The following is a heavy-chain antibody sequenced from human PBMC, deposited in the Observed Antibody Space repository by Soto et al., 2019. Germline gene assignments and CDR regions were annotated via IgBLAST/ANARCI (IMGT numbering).Heavy chain of an antibody. D-gene: IGHD3-16*01. CDR3: AHSLYDYVWGTNWFDP. CDR1: GFSLSTSGVG. J-gene: IGHJ5*02. Sequence: QITLKESGPTLVKPTQTLTLTCTFSGFSLSTSGVGVGWIRQPPGKALEWLALIYWDDDKRYSPSLKSRLTISKDTSKTQVVLTMTNMDPVDTATSYCAHSLYDYVWGTNWFDPWGQGTLVTVSS. V-gene: IGHV2-5*02. CDR2: IYWDDDK.